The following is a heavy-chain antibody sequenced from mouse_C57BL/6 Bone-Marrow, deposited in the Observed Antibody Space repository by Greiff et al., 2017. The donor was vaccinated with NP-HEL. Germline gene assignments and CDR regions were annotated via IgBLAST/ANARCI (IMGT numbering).Heavy chain of an antibody. D-gene: IGHD2-3*01. CDR2: IYPGSGNT. CDR1: GYTFTDYY. CDR3: ARGDDGYPDWYFDV. J-gene: IGHJ1*03. V-gene: IGHV1-76*01. Sequence: QVQLQQSGAELVRPGASVKLSCKASGYTFTDYYINWVKQRPGQGLEWIARIYPGSGNTYYNEKFKGKATLTAEKSSSTAYMQLSSLTSEDSAVYFCARGDDGYPDWYFDVWGTGTTVTVSS.